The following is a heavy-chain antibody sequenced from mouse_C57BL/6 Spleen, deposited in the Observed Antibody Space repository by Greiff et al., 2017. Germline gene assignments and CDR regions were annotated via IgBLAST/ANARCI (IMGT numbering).Heavy chain of an antibody. CDR2: IHPSDSDT. CDR1: GYTFTSYW. J-gene: IGHJ1*03. D-gene: IGHD1-1*01. Sequence: VQLQQPGAELVKPGASVKVSCKASGYTFTSYWMHWVKQRPGQGLEWIGRIHPSDSDTNYNQKFKGKATLTVDKSSSTAYMQLSSLTSEDSAVYYCAMDITTVVATRYFDVWGTGTTGTVSS. V-gene: IGHV1-74*01. CDR3: AMDITTVVATRYFDV.